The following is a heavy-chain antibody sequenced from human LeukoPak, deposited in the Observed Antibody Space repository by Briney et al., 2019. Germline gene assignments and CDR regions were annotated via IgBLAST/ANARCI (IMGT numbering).Heavy chain of an antibody. V-gene: IGHV1-2*02. D-gene: IGHD5-12*01. CDR1: GYTFTGYY. CDR3: ARDPSNSGYDYLNYFDY. J-gene: IGHJ4*02. CDR2: INPDNGGT. Sequence: ASVKVSCKASGYTFTGYYMHWVRQAPGQGLEWMGWINPDNGGTNYAQKFQGRVTMTRDMSISTAYMELSRLRSDDTAVYYCARDPSNSGYDYLNYFDYWGQGTLVTVSS.